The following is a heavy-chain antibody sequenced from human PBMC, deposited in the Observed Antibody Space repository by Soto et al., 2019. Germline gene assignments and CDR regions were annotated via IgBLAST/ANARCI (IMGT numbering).Heavy chain of an antibody. J-gene: IGHJ6*04. CDR1: CVPCICFG. D-gene: IGHD2-15*01. CDR3: AKDHIVVVVAATPYGMDV. CDR2: ISYDGSNK. Sequence: GGSKRPPWASLCVPCICFGMHLVRPAPGKGLEWVAVISYDGSNKYYADSVKGRFTISRDNSKNTLYLQMNSLRAEDTAVYYCAKDHIVVVVAATPYGMDVWGNGTKVTVSS. V-gene: IGHV3-30*18.